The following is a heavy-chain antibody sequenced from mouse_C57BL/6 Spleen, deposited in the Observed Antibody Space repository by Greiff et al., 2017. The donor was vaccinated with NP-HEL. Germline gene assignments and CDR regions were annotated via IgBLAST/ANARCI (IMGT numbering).Heavy chain of an antibody. J-gene: IGHJ4*01. CDR2: ISSGSSTI. D-gene: IGHD1-1*01. CDR1: GFTFSDYG. V-gene: IGHV5-17*01. Sequence: EVQGVESGGGLVKPGGSLKLSCAASGFTFSDYGLHWVRQAPEKGLEWVAYISSGSSTIYYADPVKGRFTISRDNAKNILFLQMTRLRSEDTAMYYCARNYPLAMDYWGQGTSVTVSS. CDR3: ARNYPLAMDY.